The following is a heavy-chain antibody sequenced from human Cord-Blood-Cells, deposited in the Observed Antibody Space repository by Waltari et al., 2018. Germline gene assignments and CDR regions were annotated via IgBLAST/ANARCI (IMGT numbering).Heavy chain of an antibody. J-gene: IGHJ3*02. D-gene: IGHD6-13*01. V-gene: IGHV1-69*06. CDR3: ARATHYYSSSWYAFDI. Sequence: QVQLVQSGAEVKKPGSSVKVSCKASGGTFSSSAISWVRQAPGQGLEWMGGIIPIFGTANYAQKFQGRVTITADKSTSTAYMELSSLRSEDTAVYYCARATHYYSSSWYAFDIWGQGTMVTVSS. CDR2: IIPIFGTA. CDR1: GGTFSSSA.